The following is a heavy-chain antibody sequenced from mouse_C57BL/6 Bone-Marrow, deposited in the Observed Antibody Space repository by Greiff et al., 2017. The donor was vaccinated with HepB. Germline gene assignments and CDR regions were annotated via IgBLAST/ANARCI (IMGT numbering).Heavy chain of an antibody. CDR1: GYTFTSYG. CDR3: ARFDYGYYFDY. J-gene: IGHJ2*01. D-gene: IGHD2-4*01. V-gene: IGHV1-81*01. Sequence: VQLQESGAELARPGASVKLSCKASGYTFTSYGISWVKQRTGQGLEWIGEIYPRSGNTYYNEKFKGKATLTADKSSSTAYMELRSLTSEDSAVYFCARFDYGYYFDYWGQGTTLTVSS. CDR2: IYPRSGNT.